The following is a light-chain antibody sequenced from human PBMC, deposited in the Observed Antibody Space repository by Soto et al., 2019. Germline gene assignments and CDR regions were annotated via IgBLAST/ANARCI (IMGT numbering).Light chain of an antibody. Sequence: EIVLTQSPATQSLSPGERATLSCRASQSVSSYLAWYQQKPGQAPRLLIYDASNRATAIPARFSGSGSGTDFTLTISSLEPEDFAVYYCQQRSNWPITFGPGTKVEIK. J-gene: IGKJ3*01. CDR3: QQRSNWPIT. CDR2: DAS. CDR1: QSVSSY. V-gene: IGKV3-11*01.